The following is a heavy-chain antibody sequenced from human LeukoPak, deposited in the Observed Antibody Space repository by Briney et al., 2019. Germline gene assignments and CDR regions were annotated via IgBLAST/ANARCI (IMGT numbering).Heavy chain of an antibody. D-gene: IGHD3-22*01. V-gene: IGHV4-59*01. CDR3: ARLHYDSSGYYYFDY. J-gene: IGHJ4*02. CDR1: GGSISSYY. CDR2: IYHSGST. Sequence: SETLSLTCTVSGGSISSYYCSWIRQPPGKGLEWVGYIYHSGSTNYNPSLKSRVTISVDTSKNQFSLKLSSVTAADTAVYYCARLHYDSSGYYYFDYWGQGTLVTVSS.